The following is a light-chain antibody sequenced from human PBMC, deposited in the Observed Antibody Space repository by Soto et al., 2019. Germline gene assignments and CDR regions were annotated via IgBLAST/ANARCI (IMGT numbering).Light chain of an antibody. Sequence: QSALTQPPSASGSPGQSVTISCSGTSSDVGGYNYVSWHQQHPGKAPKLMIYEVSKRPSGVPDRFSGSKSGNTASLIVSGHQAEDEADYYCSSYAGSNNFVFGTGTKVTVL. CDR2: EVS. J-gene: IGLJ1*01. V-gene: IGLV2-8*01. CDR3: SSYAGSNNFV. CDR1: SSDVGGYNY.